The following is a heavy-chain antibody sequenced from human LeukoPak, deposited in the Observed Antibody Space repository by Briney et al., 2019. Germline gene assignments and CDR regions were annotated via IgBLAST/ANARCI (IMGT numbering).Heavy chain of an antibody. CDR1: GFTFSSYW. D-gene: IGHD6-13*01. CDR2: IKQDGSEK. J-gene: IGHJ4*02. V-gene: IGHV3-7*04. Sequence: GGSLRLSCVASGFTFSSYWMSWVRQAPGKGLEWVANIKQDGSEKYYVDSVKGRFTISRDNAKNSLYLQMNSLRAEDTAVYYCARGTIAAAGYYYFGYWGQGTQVTVSS. CDR3: ARGTIAAAGYYYFGY.